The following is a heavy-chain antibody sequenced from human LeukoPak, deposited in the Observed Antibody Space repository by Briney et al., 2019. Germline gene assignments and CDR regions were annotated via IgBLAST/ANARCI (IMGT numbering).Heavy chain of an antibody. CDR3: SRRFDC. CDR1: GFTFSDYS. V-gene: IGHV3-48*02. CDR2: IDGSGDTI. Sequence: GGSLRLSCAASGFTFSDYSMNWVRQAPGKGLEWVSYIDGSGDTIYYADSVKGRFTISRDNTKNSLDLQMNSLRDEDTAVYYCSRRFDCWGQGTLVTVSS. J-gene: IGHJ4*02.